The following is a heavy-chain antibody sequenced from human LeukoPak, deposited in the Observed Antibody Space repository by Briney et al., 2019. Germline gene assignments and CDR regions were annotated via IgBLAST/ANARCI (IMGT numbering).Heavy chain of an antibody. CDR2: IYHSGST. CDR3: ARHRFVAARPNFDY. D-gene: IGHD6-6*01. J-gene: IGHJ4*02. V-gene: IGHV4-59*01. Sequence: PSETLSLTCTVSGGSISNYYWSWLRQPPGKGLEWIGYIYHSGSTNYNPSLKSRGTISVDTSKNQLSLKLSSVTAADTAVYYCARHRFVAARPNFDYWGQGTLVTVSS. CDR1: GGSISNYY.